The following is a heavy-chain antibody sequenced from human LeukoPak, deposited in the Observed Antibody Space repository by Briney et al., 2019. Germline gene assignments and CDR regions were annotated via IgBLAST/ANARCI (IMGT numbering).Heavy chain of an antibody. V-gene: IGHV3-7*01. CDR1: GFTFSSYW. D-gene: IGHD3-10*01. Sequence: GGSLRLSCAASGFTFSSYWMSWVRQAPGKGLEWVANIKQDGSEKYYVDSVKGRFTISRDNAKNSLYLQMNSLRAEDTAVYYCARLYNYGSGPLYYYYYMDVWGKGTTVTASS. J-gene: IGHJ6*03. CDR2: IKQDGSEK. CDR3: ARLYNYGSGPLYYYYYMDV.